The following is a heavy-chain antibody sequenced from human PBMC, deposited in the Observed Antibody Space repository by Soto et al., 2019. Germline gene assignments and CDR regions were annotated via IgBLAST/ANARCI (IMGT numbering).Heavy chain of an antibody. CDR2: ISSSSFYI. CDR1: GFTFSSYT. Sequence: GGSLRLSCAASGFTFSSYTMNWVRQAPGKGLEWVSSISSSSFYIYYADSVKGRFTIFRDNAKNSLYLQMNSLRAEDTAVYYCARDLGPTWDRPLDYWGQGTLVTVSS. CDR3: ARDLGPTWDRPLDY. V-gene: IGHV3-21*01. D-gene: IGHD1-26*01. J-gene: IGHJ4*02.